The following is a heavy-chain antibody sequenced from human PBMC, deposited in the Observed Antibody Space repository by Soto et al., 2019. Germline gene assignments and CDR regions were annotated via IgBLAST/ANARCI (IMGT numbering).Heavy chain of an antibody. J-gene: IGHJ4*02. CDR3: ARYRKAEAGNPVPFDF. CDR2: IYYSGST. CDR1: GGSLSRGEYY. Sequence: TLSLTCTVSGGSLSRGEYYWSWIRLHPGKGLEWIGYIYYSGSTYYNPSLKSRVTISVDTSKNQFSLKLSSVTAADTAVYYCARYRKAEAGNPVPFDFWGQGTLVTGSS. V-gene: IGHV4-31*03. D-gene: IGHD6-19*01.